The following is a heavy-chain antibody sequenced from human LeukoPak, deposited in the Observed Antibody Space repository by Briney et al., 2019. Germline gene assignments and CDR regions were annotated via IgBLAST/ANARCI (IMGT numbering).Heavy chain of an antibody. D-gene: IGHD3-3*01. Sequence: GRSLRLSCVASGFTFNSYWMNWVRQAPGKRLEWVANIKQDGSEKYYVDSVKGRFTISRDNAKNSLYLQMNSLRAEDTAVYYCAKPITISGATDAFDIWGQGTMVTVSS. CDR3: AKPITISGATDAFDI. J-gene: IGHJ3*02. CDR1: GFTFNSYW. CDR2: IKQDGSEK. V-gene: IGHV3-7*01.